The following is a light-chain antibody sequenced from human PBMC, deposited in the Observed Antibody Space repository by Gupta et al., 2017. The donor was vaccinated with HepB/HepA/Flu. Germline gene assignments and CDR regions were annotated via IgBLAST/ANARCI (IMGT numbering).Light chain of an antibody. V-gene: IGKV1-39*01. J-gene: IGKJ2*01. CDR1: HRVSRY. CDR3: QQCFSTRYT. CDR2: MIS. Sequence: DVQMTQSPSSLSASIRDRVTITCRASHRVSRYVNWYQQKQGRAPKVAIYMISNFESEVPARFPPSGLGTDFTLTINITQPEHLATYYCQQCFSTRYTFGPGTRLDI.